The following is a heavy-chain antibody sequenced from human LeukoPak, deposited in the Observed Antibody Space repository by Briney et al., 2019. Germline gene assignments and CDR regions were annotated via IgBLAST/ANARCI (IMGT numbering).Heavy chain of an antibody. CDR1: GFTFSSYG. CDR2: ISYDGSNK. Sequence: GGSLRLSCAASGFTFSSYGMHWVRQAPDKGLEWVAVISYDGSNKYYADSVKGRFTISRDNSKNTLYLQMNSLRAEDTAVYYCAKEKPRYSYGTGSFDYWGQGTLVTVSS. J-gene: IGHJ4*02. V-gene: IGHV3-30*18. D-gene: IGHD5-18*01. CDR3: AKEKPRYSYGTGSFDY.